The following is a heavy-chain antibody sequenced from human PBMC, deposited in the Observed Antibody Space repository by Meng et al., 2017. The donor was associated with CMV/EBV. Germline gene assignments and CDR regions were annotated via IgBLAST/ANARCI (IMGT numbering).Heavy chain of an antibody. V-gene: IGHV3-23*01. D-gene: IGHD3-3*01. Sequence: GESLKISCAASGFTFSSHVMSWVRQAPGKGLEWVSNISGGGGTTYYTDSLRSRFTVSRDNSKDTLYLQMNSLRAEDTAVYYCARDRGITIFGVVIPAGMDVWGQGTTVTVSS. CDR1: GFTFSSHV. CDR2: ISGGGGTT. CDR3: ARDRGITIFGVVIPAGMDV. J-gene: IGHJ6*02.